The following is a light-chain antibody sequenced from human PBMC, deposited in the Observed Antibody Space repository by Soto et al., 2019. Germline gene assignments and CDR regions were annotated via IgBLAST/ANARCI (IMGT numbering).Light chain of an antibody. Sequence: QSALTQPASVSGSPGQSITISCTGTSSDVGGYNYVSWYQHYPGKAPKLMIYEVTNRPSGVSNRFSGSKSGNTASLTISGLQAEDEADYYCSSYTSSGTLVFGTGTKVNVL. J-gene: IGLJ1*01. CDR3: SSYTSSGTLV. CDR2: EVT. V-gene: IGLV2-14*01. CDR1: SSDVGGYNY.